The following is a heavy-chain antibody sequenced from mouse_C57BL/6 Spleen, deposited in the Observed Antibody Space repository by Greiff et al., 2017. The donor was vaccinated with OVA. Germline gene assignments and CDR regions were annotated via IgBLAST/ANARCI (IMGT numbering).Heavy chain of an antibody. CDR3: ARTDYYGTPYYFDY. V-gene: IGHV5-17*01. Sequence: VQLKESGGGLVKPGGSLKLSCAASGFTFSDYGMHWVRQAPEKGLEWVAYISSGSSTIYYADTVKGRFTISRDNAKNTLFLQMTSLRSEDTAMYYCARTDYYGTPYYFDYWGQGTTLTVSS. CDR2: ISSGSSTI. CDR1: GFTFSDYG. D-gene: IGHD1-1*01. J-gene: IGHJ2*01.